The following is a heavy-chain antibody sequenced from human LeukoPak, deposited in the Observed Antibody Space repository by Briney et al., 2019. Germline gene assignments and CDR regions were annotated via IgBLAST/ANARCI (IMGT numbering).Heavy chain of an antibody. V-gene: IGHV4-39*01. CDR1: GGSISSYY. CDR3: ARLYNWNYVIY. D-gene: IGHD1-7*01. CDR2: IYYSGST. J-gene: IGHJ4*02. Sequence: SETLSLTCTVSGGSISSYYWGWIRQPPGKGLEWIGSIYYSGSTYYNPSLKSRVTISVDTSKNQFSLKLSSVTAADTAVYYCARLYNWNYVIYWGQGTLVTVSS.